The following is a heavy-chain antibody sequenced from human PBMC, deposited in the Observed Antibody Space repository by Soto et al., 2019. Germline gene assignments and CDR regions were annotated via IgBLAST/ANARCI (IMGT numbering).Heavy chain of an antibody. V-gene: IGHV3-13*01. CDR2: IGTAGDT. CDR1: GFTFSSYD. J-gene: IGHJ4*02. Sequence: PGGSLRLSCAASGFTFSSYDMHWVRQATGKGLEWVSAIGTAGDTYYPGSVKGRFTISRENAKNSLYLQMNSLRAEDTAVYYCARAVPYYDILTLTYYFDYWGQGTLVTVSS. CDR3: ARAVPYYDILTLTYYFDY. D-gene: IGHD3-9*01.